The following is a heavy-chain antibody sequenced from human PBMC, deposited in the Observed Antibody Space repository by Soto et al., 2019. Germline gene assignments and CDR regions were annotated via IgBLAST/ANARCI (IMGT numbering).Heavy chain of an antibody. CDR1: GYTFTSYG. J-gene: IGHJ6*02. D-gene: IGHD3-3*01. Sequence: ASVKVSCKASGYTFTSYGISWVRQAPGQGLEWMGWISAYNGNTNYAQKLQGRVTMTTGTSTSTAYMELRSLRSDDTAVYYCARARAYYDFWSGYYSRPSYYCYGKDVRAQGTTVIGSS. CDR2: ISAYNGNT. V-gene: IGHV1-18*01. CDR3: ARARAYYDFWSGYYSRPSYYCYGKDV.